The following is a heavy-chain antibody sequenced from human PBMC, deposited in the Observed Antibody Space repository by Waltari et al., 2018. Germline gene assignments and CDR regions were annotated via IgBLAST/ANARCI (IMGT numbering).Heavy chain of an antibody. CDR1: GFTVSSNY. D-gene: IGHD4-17*01. CDR2: IYSGGST. Sequence: EVQLVESGGGLVQPGGSLRLSCAASGFTVSSNYMSWVRQAPGKGLEWVSVIYSGGSTYYADSVKGRFTISRDNSKNTLYLQMNSLRAEDTAVYYCARGMTTLTTWSLYYYYGMDVWGQGTTVTVSS. J-gene: IGHJ6*02. V-gene: IGHV3-66*02. CDR3: ARGMTTLTTWSLYYYYGMDV.